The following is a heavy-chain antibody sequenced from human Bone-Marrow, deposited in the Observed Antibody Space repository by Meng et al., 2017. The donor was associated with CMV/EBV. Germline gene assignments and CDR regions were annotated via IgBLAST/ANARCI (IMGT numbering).Heavy chain of an antibody. D-gene: IGHD2-15*01. Sequence: QVALVESGGGVVQLGGSLRLSCAASGFTFSSYGMHWVRQAPGKGLEWVAFIRYDGSNKYYADSVKGRFTISRDNSKNTLYLQMNSLRAEDTAVYYCASRYSHYFDYWGQGTLVTVSS. J-gene: IGHJ4*02. CDR2: IRYDGSNK. V-gene: IGHV3-30*02. CDR1: GFTFSSYG. CDR3: ASRYSHYFDY.